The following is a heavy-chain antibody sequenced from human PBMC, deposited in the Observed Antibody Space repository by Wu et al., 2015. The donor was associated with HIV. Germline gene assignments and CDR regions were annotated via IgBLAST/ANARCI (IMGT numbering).Heavy chain of an antibody. J-gene: IGHJ5*02. Sequence: QVQLVQSGAEVKKPGASVKVSCKASGYTFTSYGISWVRQAPGQGLEWMGWISAYNGNTNYAQKLQGRVTMTTDTSTSTAYMELRSLRSDDTAVYYCARVLYYYGSGSPRWFDPWGQGTLVTVSS. V-gene: IGHV1-18*01. CDR3: ARVLYYYGSGSPRWFDP. CDR2: ISAYNGNT. CDR1: GYTFTSYG. D-gene: IGHD3-10*01.